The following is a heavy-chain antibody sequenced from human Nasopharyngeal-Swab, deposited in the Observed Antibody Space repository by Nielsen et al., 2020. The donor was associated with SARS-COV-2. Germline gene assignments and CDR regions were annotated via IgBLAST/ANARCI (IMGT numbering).Heavy chain of an antibody. Sequence: GESLKISCAASGFTFRSHAMSWVRQAPGKGLEWVANIKQDGSEKYYVDSVKGRFTISRDNAKNSLYLQMNSLRAEDTAVYYCARASFGYTFPFDYWGQGTLVTVSS. D-gene: IGHD3-16*01. CDR3: ARASFGYTFPFDY. CDR2: IKQDGSEK. J-gene: IGHJ4*02. CDR1: GFTFRSHA. V-gene: IGHV3-7*03.